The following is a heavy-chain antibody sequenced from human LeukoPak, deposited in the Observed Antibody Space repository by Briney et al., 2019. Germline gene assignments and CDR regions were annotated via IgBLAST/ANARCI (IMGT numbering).Heavy chain of an antibody. CDR2: IYYSGST. Sequence: SETLSLTCTVSGGSISSGGYYWSWIRQHPGKGLEWIGYIYYSGSTYYNPSLKSRVAISVDTSKNQFSLKLSSVTAADTAVYYCARGPNPYYYDSSGYLYFDYWGQGTLVTVSS. CDR3: ARGPNPYYYDSSGYLYFDY. D-gene: IGHD3-22*01. J-gene: IGHJ4*02. CDR1: GGSISSGGYY. V-gene: IGHV4-31*03.